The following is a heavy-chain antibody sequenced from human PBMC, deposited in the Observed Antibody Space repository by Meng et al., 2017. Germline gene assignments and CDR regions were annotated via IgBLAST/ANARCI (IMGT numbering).Heavy chain of an antibody. CDR1: GYTFTSYS. Sequence: VQLVQSGAEVEESRASVKVSCKASGYTFTSYSIHWVRQAPGHSLAWVGLIKSANGDAKYSQKFQCRLTLTRDTSASTAYLELSSLTFEDTAVYYCSRGTGSSWFDPWGQGTLVTVSS. CDR3: SRGTGSSWFDP. V-gene: IGHV1-3*01. D-gene: IGHD6-13*01. CDR2: IKSANGDA. J-gene: IGHJ5*02.